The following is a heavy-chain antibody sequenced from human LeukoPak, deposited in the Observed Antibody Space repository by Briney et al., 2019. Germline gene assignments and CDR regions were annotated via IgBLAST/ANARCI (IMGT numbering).Heavy chain of an antibody. V-gene: IGHV3-74*01. D-gene: IGHD3-10*01. CDR2: INSDGRST. CDR1: GFTFSSYW. Sequence: WGSLRLSCAASGFTFSSYWMHWVRQAPGKGLVWVSRINSDGRSTNYADSVKGRFTISRDNAKNSLYLQMNSLRAEDTAVYYCARDRSPGNFDYWGQGTLVTVSS. J-gene: IGHJ4*02. CDR3: ARDRSPGNFDY.